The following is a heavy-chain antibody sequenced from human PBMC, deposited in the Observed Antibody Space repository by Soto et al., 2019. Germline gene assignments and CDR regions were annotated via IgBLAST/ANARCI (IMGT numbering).Heavy chain of an antibody. Sequence: QVQLVQSGAEVNQPGSSVKVSCKASGGTFSSYAISWVRQAPGQGLEWMGGIIPIFGTANYAQKFQGRVTITADDSTSTASMELSSLRSEDTAVYYCARGHNRLSMDVWCKGTTVTVSS. V-gene: IGHV1-69*01. CDR2: IIPIFGTA. J-gene: IGHJ6*04. CDR3: ARGHNRLSMDV. CDR1: GGTFSSYA. D-gene: IGHD3-16*02.